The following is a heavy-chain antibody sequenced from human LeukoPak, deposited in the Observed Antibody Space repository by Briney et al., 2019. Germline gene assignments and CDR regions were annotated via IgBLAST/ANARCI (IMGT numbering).Heavy chain of an antibody. J-gene: IGHJ4*02. D-gene: IGHD4-23*01. CDR1: GFSLSSSGMC. V-gene: IGHV2-70*01. CDR2: IDWDDDK. CDR3: ARIQAYGGNSEGYYFNY. Sequence: SRPAPVKPTQTLTVTCTFSGFSLSSSGMCVSWIRQPPGKALEWLALIDWDDDKFYSTSLKTRLTISKDTSKNQVVLTMTNMDPVDTATYYCARIQAYGGNSEGYYFNYWGQGALPADSS.